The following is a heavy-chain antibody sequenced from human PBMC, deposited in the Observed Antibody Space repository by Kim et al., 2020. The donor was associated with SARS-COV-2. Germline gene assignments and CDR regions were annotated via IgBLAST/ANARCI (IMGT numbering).Heavy chain of an antibody. D-gene: IGHD5-18*01. V-gene: IGHV4-59*08. Sequence: SETLSLTCTASGGSISSYYWSWIRQPPGKGLEWIGYIYYSGSTNYNPSLKSRVTISVDTSKNQFSLHLSSVPAADTAVYYCPRVGYSLVDYWAQGTLVTV. J-gene: IGHJ4*02. CDR1: GGSISSYY. CDR2: IYYSGST. CDR3: PRVGYSLVDY.